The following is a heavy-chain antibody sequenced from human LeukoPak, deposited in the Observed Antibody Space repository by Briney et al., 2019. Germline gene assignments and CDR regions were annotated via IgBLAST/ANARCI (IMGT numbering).Heavy chain of an antibody. CDR3: ARESIVLLWFGEPPDAFDI. CDR2: INHSGST. CDR1: GGSFSGYY. D-gene: IGHD3-10*01. Sequence: PSETLSLTCAVYGGSFSGYYWSWIRQPPGKGLEWIGEINHSGSTNYNLSLKSRVTISVDTSKNQFSLKLSSVTAADTAVYYCARESIVLLWFGEPPDAFDIWGQGTMVTVSS. V-gene: IGHV4-34*01. J-gene: IGHJ3*02.